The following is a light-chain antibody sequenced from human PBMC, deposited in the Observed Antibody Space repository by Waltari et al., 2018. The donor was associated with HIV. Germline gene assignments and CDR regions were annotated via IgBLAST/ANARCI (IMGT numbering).Light chain of an antibody. Sequence: QSVLTQPPSASGTPGQRVPISCFRSSPNIGGNTVNWYLQFPGTAPQLLSYSTTQLPSGVPDRCSGSKAGTAASLAISGLKSEDEADYYCATWDGSLNGPVFGGGTKVTVL. J-gene: IGLJ3*02. CDR3: ATWDGSLNGPV. V-gene: IGLV1-44*01. CDR2: STT. CDR1: SPNIGGNT.